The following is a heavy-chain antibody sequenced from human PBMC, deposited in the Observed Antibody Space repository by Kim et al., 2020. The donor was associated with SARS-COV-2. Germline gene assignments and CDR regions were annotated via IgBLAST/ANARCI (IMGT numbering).Heavy chain of an antibody. CDR1: GGSISSGCYY. D-gene: IGHD2-2*01. Sequence: SETLSLTCTVSGGSISSGCYYWSCIRQHPGKGLEGIGYICYSGSTYYNPSLKSRVTISVDTSKNQFSLKLSSVTAADTAVYYCARDPLKYAVPSGYYYYYGMHVWGQGPTVTVSS. CDR2: ICYSGST. J-gene: IGHJ6*02. V-gene: IGHV4-31*03. CDR3: ARDPLKYAVPSGYYYYYGMHV.